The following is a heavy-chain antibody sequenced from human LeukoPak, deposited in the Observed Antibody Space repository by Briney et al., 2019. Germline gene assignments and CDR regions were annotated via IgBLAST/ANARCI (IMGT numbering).Heavy chain of an antibody. CDR1: GGSINSGGHY. J-gene: IGHJ4*02. D-gene: IGHD3-16*02. V-gene: IGHV4-31*03. Sequence: PSQTLSLTCTVSGGSINSGGHYWSWIRQHPGKGLEWIGYIYYTGTTYYNPSLKSRLTISLGTSKNQFSLMLTSVTAADTAVYYCARASRLGELSLGHWGQGTLVTVSS. CDR3: ARASRLGELSLGH. CDR2: IYYTGTT.